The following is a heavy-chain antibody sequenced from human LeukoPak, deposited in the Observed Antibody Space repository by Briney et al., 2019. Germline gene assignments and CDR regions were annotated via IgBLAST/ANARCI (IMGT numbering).Heavy chain of an antibody. Sequence: PGGSLRLSCAASGFTFSSYAMSWVRQAPGKRLDWVSTIIDSGDSTYYTDSVKGRFTISRDNPKNTLYLQMNSLRAEDTAVYYCVKRRETSGGAFDIWGQGTMVTVSS. CDR1: GFTFSSYA. D-gene: IGHD5-12*01. J-gene: IGHJ3*02. CDR2: IIDSGDST. V-gene: IGHV3-23*01. CDR3: VKRRETSGGAFDI.